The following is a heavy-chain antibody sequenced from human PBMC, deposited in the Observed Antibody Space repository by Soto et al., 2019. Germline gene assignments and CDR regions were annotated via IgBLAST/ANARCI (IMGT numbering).Heavy chain of an antibody. CDR2: IRSKAYGGTT. J-gene: IGHJ4*02. Sequence: GGSLRLSCTASGFTFGDYAMSWVRQAPGKGLEWVGFIRSKAYGGTTEYAASVKGRFTISRDDSKSIAYLQMNSLKTEDTAVYYCTRGNDSSGYFFDYWGQGTLVTVSS. V-gene: IGHV3-49*04. D-gene: IGHD3-22*01. CDR3: TRGNDSSGYFFDY. CDR1: GFTFGDYA.